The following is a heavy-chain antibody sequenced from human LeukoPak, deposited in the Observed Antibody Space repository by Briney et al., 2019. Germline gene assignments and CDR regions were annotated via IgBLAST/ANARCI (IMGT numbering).Heavy chain of an antibody. CDR3: ARVLQGLKGWFDP. CDR1: GYTFTSYY. D-gene: IGHD3-22*01. Sequence: GASVKVSCKASGYTFTSYYMHWVRQAPGQGLEWMGIINPSGGSTSYAQKFQGRVTMTRDMSTSTVYMELSSLRSEDTAVYYCARVLQGLKGWFDPWGQGTLVTVSS. J-gene: IGHJ5*02. CDR2: INPSGGST. V-gene: IGHV1-46*01.